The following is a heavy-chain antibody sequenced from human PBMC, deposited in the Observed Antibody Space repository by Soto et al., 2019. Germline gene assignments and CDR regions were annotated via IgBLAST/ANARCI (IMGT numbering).Heavy chain of an antibody. CDR2: INHSGST. D-gene: IGHD3-3*01. V-gene: IGHV4-34*01. CDR1: GGSFSGYY. CDR3: ATRRGSGYYPNYFDY. J-gene: IGHJ4*02. Sequence: NPSETLSLTCAVYGGSFSGYYWSWIRQPPGKGLEWIGEINHSGSTNYNPSLKSRVTISVDTSKIQFSLKLSSVTAADTAVYYCATRRGSGYYPNYFDYWGQGSLVTVSS.